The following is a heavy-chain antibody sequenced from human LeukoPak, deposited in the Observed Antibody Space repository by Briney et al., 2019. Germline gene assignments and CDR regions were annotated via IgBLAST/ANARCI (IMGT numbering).Heavy chain of an antibody. CDR1: GGTFSIYA. D-gene: IGHD3-10*01. Sequence: SSVKVSCKASGGTFSIYAISWVRQAPGQGLEWMGGVIPIFGTANYAQKFQGRVTITTDESTSTAYRELSRLRCEDTAVYYCARVREGGDTTRVNPFDYSGQGTLVTVSS. V-gene: IGHV1-69*05. CDR3: ARVREGGDTTRVNPFDY. J-gene: IGHJ4*02. CDR2: VIPIFGTA.